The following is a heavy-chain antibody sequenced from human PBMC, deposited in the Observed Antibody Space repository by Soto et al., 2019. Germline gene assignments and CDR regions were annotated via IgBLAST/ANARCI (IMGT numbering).Heavy chain of an antibody. CDR3: ARDFHCGGDCYSGYYYCMDV. CDR2: ISAYNGNT. CDR1: GYTFTSYG. J-gene: IGHJ6*02. Sequence: ASVKVSCKASGYTFTSYGISWVRQAPGQGLEWMGWISAYNGNTNYAQKLQGRVTMTTDTSTSTAYMELRSLRSDDTAVYYCARDFHCGGDCYSGYYYCMDVWAQGTTVTVSS. V-gene: IGHV1-18*04. D-gene: IGHD2-21*02.